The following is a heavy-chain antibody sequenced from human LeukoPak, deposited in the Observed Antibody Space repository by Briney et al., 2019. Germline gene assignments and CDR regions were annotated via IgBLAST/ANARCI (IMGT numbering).Heavy chain of an antibody. J-gene: IGHJ4*02. CDR2: ISGNGGST. Sequence: PRGALRLSCAASGFTFSSYAMGWVRKAPGEGLDYVRDISGNGGSTYYTNSVIGRFTISRDNSKKTLYLQMGSLRAEDTAVYYCARGATHSDYDSPLDYWGQGTLVTVSS. CDR1: GFTFSSYA. V-gene: IGHV3-64*01. CDR3: ARGATHSDYDSPLDY. D-gene: IGHD4-17*01.